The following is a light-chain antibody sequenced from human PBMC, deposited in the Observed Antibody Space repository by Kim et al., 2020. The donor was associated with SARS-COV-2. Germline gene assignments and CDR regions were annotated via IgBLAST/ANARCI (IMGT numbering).Light chain of an antibody. CDR1: RSNIGSGYD. CDR2: GNS. V-gene: IGLV1-40*01. CDR3: QSYDRGLSGVV. Sequence: QLVLTQPPSVSGAPGQRVTISCTGSRSNIGSGYDVHWYKQLPGTAPKVLIYGNSNRPSGVPDRFSGSKSGTSASLAITGLQAEDEADYYCQSYDRGLSGVVFGGGTQLTVL. J-gene: IGLJ2*01.